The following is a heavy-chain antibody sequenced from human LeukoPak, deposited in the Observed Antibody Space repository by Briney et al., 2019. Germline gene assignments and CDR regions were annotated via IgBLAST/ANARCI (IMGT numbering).Heavy chain of an antibody. D-gene: IGHD3-22*01. CDR2: IYYSGST. Sequence: SETLSLTCSVSGDSIRSGGYYWSWIRQLPGKGLEWIGYIYYSGSTYYNPSLKSRVTISVDTSKNQFSLKLSSVTAADTAVYYCAREITTSSCWFGPWGQGTLVTVSS. J-gene: IGHJ5*02. CDR3: AREITTSSCWFGP. CDR1: GDSIRSGGYY. V-gene: IGHV4-31*03.